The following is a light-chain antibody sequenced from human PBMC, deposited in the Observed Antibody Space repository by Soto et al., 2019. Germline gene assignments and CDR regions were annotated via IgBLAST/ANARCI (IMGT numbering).Light chain of an antibody. J-gene: IGKJ2*01. V-gene: IGKV3-15*01. CDR3: QHYNNWPFT. CDR1: QSVSSN. Sequence: VIRHSTATLSVSPGARATLSCRASQSVSSNLAWYQQKPGQAPTLVIYGASARATGIPARFSGSGSGTEFTLTISSLQSEDFAVYYCQHYNNWPFTFGQ. CDR2: GAS.